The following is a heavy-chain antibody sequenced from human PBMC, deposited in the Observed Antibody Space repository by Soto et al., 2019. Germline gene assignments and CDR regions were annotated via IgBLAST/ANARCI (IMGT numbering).Heavy chain of an antibody. CDR2: IRSKAYGGTT. J-gene: IGHJ5*02. D-gene: IGHD3-3*01. V-gene: IGHV3-49*03. Sequence: PGGSLRLSCTASGFTFGDYAMSWFRQAPGKGLEWVGFIRSKAYGGTTEYAASVKGRFTISRDDPKSIAYLQMNSLKTEDTAVYYCTRGSITIFGVVIWFDPWGQGTPVTVSS. CDR3: TRGSITIFGVVIWFDP. CDR1: GFTFGDYA.